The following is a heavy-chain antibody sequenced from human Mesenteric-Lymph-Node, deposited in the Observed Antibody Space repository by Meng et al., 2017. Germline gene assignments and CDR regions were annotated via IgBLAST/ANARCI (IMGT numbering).Heavy chain of an antibody. Sequence: GESLKISCAASGFTFSSYAMHWVRQAPGKGLEWVAVISYGGSNKYYADSVEGRFTISRDNSKNTLYLQMNSLRAEDTAVYYCAREGDDYGDYGYDYWGQGTLVTVPS. D-gene: IGHD4-17*01. CDR3: AREGDDYGDYGYDY. CDR2: ISYGGSNK. CDR1: GFTFSSYA. V-gene: IGHV3-30*04. J-gene: IGHJ4*02.